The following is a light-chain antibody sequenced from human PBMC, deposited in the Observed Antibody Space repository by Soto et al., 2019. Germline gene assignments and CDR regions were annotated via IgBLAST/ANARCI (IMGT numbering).Light chain of an antibody. J-gene: IGLJ1*01. V-gene: IGLV2-11*01. CDR2: DVS. Sequence: QSFLTQPRSVSGSPGQSVTISRTGTSSDVGGYNYVSWYQQHPGKAPKLMIYDVSQRPSGVPDRFSGSKSGNTASLTISGLQAEDEADYYCCSYAGSYTYVFGTGTKVTVL. CDR1: SSDVGGYNY. CDR3: CSYAGSYTYV.